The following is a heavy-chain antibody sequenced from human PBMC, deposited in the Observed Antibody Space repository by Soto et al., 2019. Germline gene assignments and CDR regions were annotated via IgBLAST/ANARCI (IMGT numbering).Heavy chain of an antibody. D-gene: IGHD4-17*01. J-gene: IGHJ6*02. Sequence: QVQLVQSGAEVKKPGSSVKVSCKASGGTFSSYAISWVRQAPGQGLEWMGGIIPIFGTANYAQKFQGRVTITADESTSTAYMGLSSLRSEDTAVYYCAGGEGVYAVTPKNGMDVWGQGKTVTVSS. CDR2: IIPIFGTA. CDR3: AGGEGVYAVTPKNGMDV. V-gene: IGHV1-69*01. CDR1: GGTFSSYA.